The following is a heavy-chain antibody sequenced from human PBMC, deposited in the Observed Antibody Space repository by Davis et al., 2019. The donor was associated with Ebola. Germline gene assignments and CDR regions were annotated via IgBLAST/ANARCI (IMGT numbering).Heavy chain of an antibody. CDR3: ARYAGSIAALEIWYNWNDRGLYFDY. J-gene: IGHJ4*02. CDR1: GYTFTSYY. Sequence: AASVTVSCKASGYTFTSYYMHWVRQAPGQGLEWMGIINPSGGSTSYAQKFQGWVTMTRDTSISTAYMELSRLRSDDTAVYYCARYAGSIAALEIWYNWNDRGLYFDYWGQGTLVTVSS. V-gene: IGHV1-46*01. D-gene: IGHD1-20*01. CDR2: INPSGGST.